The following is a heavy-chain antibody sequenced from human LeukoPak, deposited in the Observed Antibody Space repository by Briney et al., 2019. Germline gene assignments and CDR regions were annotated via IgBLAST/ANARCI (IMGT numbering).Heavy chain of an antibody. J-gene: IGHJ6*02. D-gene: IGHD2-15*01. CDR2: ISAYNGNT. CDR3: ARDSPGSVVVAATRSGYYGMDV. Sequence: ASVKVSCTASGYTFTSYGISWVRQAPGQGLEWMGWISAYNGNTNYAQKLQGRVTMTTDTSTSTAYMELRSLRSDDTAVYYCARDSPGSVVVAATRSGYYGMDVWGQGTTVTVSS. V-gene: IGHV1-18*01. CDR1: GYTFTSYG.